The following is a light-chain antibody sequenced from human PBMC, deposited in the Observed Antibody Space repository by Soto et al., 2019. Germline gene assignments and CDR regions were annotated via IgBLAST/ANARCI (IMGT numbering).Light chain of an antibody. V-gene: IGKV3-20*01. CDR2: GAS. CDR3: QQYGGSPYT. J-gene: IGKJ2*01. Sequence: EIVLTQSPGTLSLSPGERATLSCRASQSVRSNYLAWYQQKPGQAPRLLIYGASSRATSIPDRFCGTGSGTDFTLTISRLEPEDFAVYYCQQYGGSPYTFGQGTKLEIK. CDR1: QSVRSNY.